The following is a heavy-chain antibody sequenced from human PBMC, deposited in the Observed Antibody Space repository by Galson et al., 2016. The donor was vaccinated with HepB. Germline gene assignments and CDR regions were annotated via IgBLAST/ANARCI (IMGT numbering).Heavy chain of an antibody. CDR2: IYYTGTT. Sequence: SETLSLTCTVSGGSISSSNSCWGWIRQPPGKGLEWIGSIYYTGTTYYNPSLKSRVIISVDTSKNQFSLKLNSVTAADTAVYYCARLNGGRAYRRDDNKWLDPWGQGTLVTVSS. V-gene: IGHV4-39*01. CDR1: GGSISSSNSC. J-gene: IGHJ5*02. D-gene: IGHD5-24*01. CDR3: ARLNGGRAYRRDDNKWLDP.